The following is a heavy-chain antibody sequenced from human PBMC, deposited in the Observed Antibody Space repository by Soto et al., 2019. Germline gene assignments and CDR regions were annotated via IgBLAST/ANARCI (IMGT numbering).Heavy chain of an antibody. CDR3: ASPKSGGTMIVVDSRGPLDY. CDR1: GGTFSSYA. CDR2: IIPIFGTA. J-gene: IGHJ4*02. D-gene: IGHD3-22*01. Sequence: QVQLVQSGAEVKQPGSSVKVSCKASGGTFSSYAISWVRQAPGQGLEWMGGIIPIFGTANYAQKFQGRVTITADESTSTAYMELSSLRSEDTAVYYCASPKSGGTMIVVDSRGPLDYWGQGTLVTVSS. V-gene: IGHV1-69*01.